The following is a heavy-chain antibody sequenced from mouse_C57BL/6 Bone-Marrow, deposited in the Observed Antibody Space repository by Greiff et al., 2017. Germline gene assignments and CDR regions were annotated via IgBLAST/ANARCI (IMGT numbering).Heavy chain of an antibody. J-gene: IGHJ4*01. V-gene: IGHV1-81*01. CDR2: IYPRSGNT. D-gene: IGHD1-1*01. CDR3: ASTHYGHYAMDY. Sequence: VQLQQSGAELARPGASVKLSCKASGYTFTSYGISWVKQRTGQGLEWIGEIYPRSGNTYYNEKFKGKATLTADKSSSTAYMELRSLTSEDSAVYFCASTHYGHYAMDYWGQGTSVTVSS. CDR1: GYTFTSYG.